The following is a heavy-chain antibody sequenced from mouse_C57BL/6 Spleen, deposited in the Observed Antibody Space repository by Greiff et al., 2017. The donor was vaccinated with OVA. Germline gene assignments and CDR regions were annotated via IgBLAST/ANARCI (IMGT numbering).Heavy chain of an antibody. CDR2: ISYSGST. CDR3: ARHYRNYDWYFDV. J-gene: IGHJ1*03. D-gene: IGHD2-5*01. CDR1: GYSITSDY. V-gene: IGHV3-8*01. Sequence: EVKVVESGPGLAKPSQTLSLTCSVTGYSITSDYWNWIRKFPGNKLEYMGYISYSGSTYYNPSLKSRISITRDTSKNQYYLQLNSVTTEDTATYYCARHYRNYDWYFDVWGTGTTVTVSS.